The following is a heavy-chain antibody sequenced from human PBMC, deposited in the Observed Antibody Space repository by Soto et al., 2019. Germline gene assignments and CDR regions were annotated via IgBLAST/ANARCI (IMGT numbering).Heavy chain of an antibody. D-gene: IGHD6-19*01. J-gene: IGHJ4*02. CDR2: ISVSGGRT. CDR3: AKDLDSSGWFWGGDC. V-gene: IGHV3-23*01. CDR1: GFTFSSYA. Sequence: GGSLRLSCAASGFTFSSYAMNWVRQAPGKGLEWVSLISVSGGRTHYADSVKGRFTISRDDSKNTLYLQMNSLRAEDTAVYYSAKDLDSSGWFWGGDCWGQGTLVTVSS.